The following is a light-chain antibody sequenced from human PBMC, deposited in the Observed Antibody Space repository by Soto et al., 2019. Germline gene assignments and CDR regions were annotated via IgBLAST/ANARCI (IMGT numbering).Light chain of an antibody. V-gene: IGKV3-15*01. CDR1: QRVSIN. CDR3: QQYNNWPPYT. Sequence: IVMTQSPVTLSVSPGERATLSCTASQRVSINVAWYQQKPGKAPRLLIYGASTRATGIPARFSGSGSETEFTLTISSLQSEDFAVYYCQQYNNWPPYTFGQGTKV. CDR2: GAS. J-gene: IGKJ2*01.